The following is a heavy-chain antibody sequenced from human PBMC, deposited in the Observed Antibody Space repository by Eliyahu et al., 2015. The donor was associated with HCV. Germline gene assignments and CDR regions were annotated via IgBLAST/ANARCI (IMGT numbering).Heavy chain of an antibody. CDR1: GFTLRELS. D-gene: IGHD3-9*01. CDR2: FDPEDGNT. J-gene: IGHJ4*02. V-gene: IGHV1-24*01. Sequence: QVQVVQSGAEVKEPGAXVRVSCKVSGFTLRELSIHWVRQAPGKGLEYMGGFDPEDGNTRYAQKFEGRVTMTEDPSTDTAHMELRSLTSEDTAVYFCASLPFRPGYYFDDWGQGTLVTVSS. CDR3: ASLPFRPGYYFDD.